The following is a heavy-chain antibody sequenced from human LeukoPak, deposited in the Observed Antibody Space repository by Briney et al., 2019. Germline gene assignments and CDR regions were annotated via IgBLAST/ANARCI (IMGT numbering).Heavy chain of an antibody. CDR1: GFTFSSYS. J-gene: IGHJ4*02. Sequence: QPGGSLRLSCAASGFTFSSYSMNWVRQAPGKGLEWLSYISSTSSAIYYADSLKGRFIISRDNAKNSLYLQMNSLRAEDTAVYYCARVIGSYGDSAYWGQGTLVTVSS. D-gene: IGHD3-16*01. CDR3: ARVIGSYGDSAY. CDR2: ISSTSSAI. V-gene: IGHV3-48*04.